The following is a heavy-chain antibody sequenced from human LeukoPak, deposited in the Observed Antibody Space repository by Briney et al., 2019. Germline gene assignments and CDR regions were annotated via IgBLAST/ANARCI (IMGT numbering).Heavy chain of an antibody. CDR2: IYPGDSDT. CDR3: ARRSYCGGGCYSFDY. Sequence: GESLKISCKGSGYSFTSYWIGWVRQMPGKGLEWMGIIYPGDSDTRYSPSFQGQVTISADKSISTAYLQWSSLKASDTAMYYCARRSYCGGGCYSFDYWGQGALVTVSS. J-gene: IGHJ4*02. V-gene: IGHV5-51*01. CDR1: GYSFTSYW. D-gene: IGHD2-21*02.